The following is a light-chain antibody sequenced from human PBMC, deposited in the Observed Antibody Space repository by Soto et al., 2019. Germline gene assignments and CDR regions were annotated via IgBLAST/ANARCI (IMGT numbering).Light chain of an antibody. Sequence: EIVMTQSPVTLSVSPGERVTLSCRASHDVYSKLAWYQQKAGQAPRLLIYAASTRATGLPARFSGSGSGTEFTLTISSLQSGDFAIYYCQHYANWPLTFGGGTKVEIK. J-gene: IGKJ4*01. CDR2: AAS. CDR3: QHYANWPLT. V-gene: IGKV3-15*01. CDR1: HDVYSK.